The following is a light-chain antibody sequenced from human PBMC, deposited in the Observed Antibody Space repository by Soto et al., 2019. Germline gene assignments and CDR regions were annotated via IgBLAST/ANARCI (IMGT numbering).Light chain of an antibody. CDR1: QGISSY. V-gene: IGKV1-9*01. Sequence: DIQLTQSPSFLSASVGDRVTVTCRASQGISSYLAWYQQKPGKAPKLLIHTASTLHSGVPSRFSGSGSGTEFTLTISSLQPEDFATYYCQQRHSYPITFGQGTRLEIK. CDR3: QQRHSYPIT. CDR2: TAS. J-gene: IGKJ5*01.